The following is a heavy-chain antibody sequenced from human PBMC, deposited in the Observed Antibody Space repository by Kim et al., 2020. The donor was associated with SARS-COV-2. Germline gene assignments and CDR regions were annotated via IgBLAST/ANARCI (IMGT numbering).Heavy chain of an antibody. CDR3: ARDGSVTIFGVVKAPRGMDV. Sequence: GGSLRLSCAASGFTFSSYSMNWVRQAPGKGLEWVSSISSSSSYIYYADSVKGRFTISRDNAKNSLYLQMNSLRAEDTAVYYCARDGSVTIFGVVKAPRGMDVWGQGTTVTVSS. CDR2: ISSSSSYI. D-gene: IGHD3-3*01. CDR1: GFTFSSYS. J-gene: IGHJ6*02. V-gene: IGHV3-21*01.